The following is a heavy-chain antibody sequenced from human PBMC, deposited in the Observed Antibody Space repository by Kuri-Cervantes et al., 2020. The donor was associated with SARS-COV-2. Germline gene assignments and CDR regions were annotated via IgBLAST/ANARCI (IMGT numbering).Heavy chain of an antibody. J-gene: IGHJ4*02. Sequence: SETLSLTCTVSGGSISSGDYYWSWIRQPPGKGLEWIGYIYYSGSTYYNPSLKSRVTISVDTSKNQFSLKLSSVTAADTAVYYCARHIAARSPFDYWGQGTLVTVSS. V-gene: IGHV4-30-4*08. CDR3: ARHIAARSPFDY. CDR2: IYYSGST. D-gene: IGHD6-6*01. CDR1: GGSISSGDYY.